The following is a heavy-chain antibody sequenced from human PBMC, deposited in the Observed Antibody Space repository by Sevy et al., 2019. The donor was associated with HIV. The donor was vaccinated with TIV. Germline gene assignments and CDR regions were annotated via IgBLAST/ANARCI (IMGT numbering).Heavy chain of an antibody. D-gene: IGHD3-16*01. V-gene: IGHV3-30*04. J-gene: IGHJ4*02. CDR1: TFTFGHYA. Sequence: GGYLRLSCAASTFTFGHYAMHWVRQAPGKGLQWVAGISHEGSNEYYTDSVKGRFTISRDNSKNTLNLEMNNLRVEDTALYYCARDWGTPPTAILYYFDFWGQGIPVTVSS. CDR2: ISHEGSNE. CDR3: ARDWGTPPTAILYYFDF.